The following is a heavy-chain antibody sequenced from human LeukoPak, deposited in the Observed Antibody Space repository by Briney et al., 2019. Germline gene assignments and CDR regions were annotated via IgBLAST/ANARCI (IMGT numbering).Heavy chain of an antibody. CDR1: GYTFTSYG. D-gene: IGHD2-2*01. CDR3: ASTEIVVVPAAIRDYYYYMDV. Sequence: ASVKVSCKASGYTFTSYGISWVRQAPGQGLEWMGWISAYNGNTNYAQKLQGRVTMTTDTSTSTAYMELRSLRSDDTAVYYCASTEIVVVPAAIRDYYYYMDVWGKGTTVTVSS. V-gene: IGHV1-18*01. CDR2: ISAYNGNT. J-gene: IGHJ6*03.